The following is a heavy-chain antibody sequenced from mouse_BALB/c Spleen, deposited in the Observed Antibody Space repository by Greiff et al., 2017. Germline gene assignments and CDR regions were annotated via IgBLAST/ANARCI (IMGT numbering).Heavy chain of an antibody. CDR2: IDPANGNS. J-gene: IGHJ2*01. CDR3: ARGTLGDY. D-gene: IGHD4-1*01. Sequence: GQLQQSGAELVKPGASVKLSCTASGFNIKDTYMHWVKQRPEQGLEWIGRIDPANGNSKYDPKFQGKATITADTSSNTAYLQLSSLTSEDTAVYYCARGTLGDYWGQGTTLTVSS. V-gene: IGHV14-3*02. CDR1: GFNIKDTY.